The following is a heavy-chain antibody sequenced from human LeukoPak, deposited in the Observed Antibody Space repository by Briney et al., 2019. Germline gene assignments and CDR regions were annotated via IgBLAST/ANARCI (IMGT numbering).Heavy chain of an antibody. V-gene: IGHV1-69*01. Sequence: ASVKVSCKASGGTFSSYAISWVRQAPGQGLEWMGGIIPIFGTANYAQKFQGRVTITADESTSTAYMELSSLRSEDTTVYYCAARQPYSSVFDYWGQGTLVTVSS. CDR1: GGTFSSYA. J-gene: IGHJ4*02. D-gene: IGHD6-19*01. CDR2: IIPIFGTA. CDR3: AARQPYSSVFDY.